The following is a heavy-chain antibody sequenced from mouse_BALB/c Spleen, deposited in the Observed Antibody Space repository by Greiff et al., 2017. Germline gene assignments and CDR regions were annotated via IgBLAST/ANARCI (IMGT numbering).Heavy chain of an antibody. CDR1: GYSITSDYA. CDR3: ARGGLGYFDV. J-gene: IGHJ1*01. Sequence: EVQLQQSGPGLVKPSQSLSLTCTVTGYSITSDYAWNWIRQFPGNKLEWMGYISYSGSTSYNPSLKSRISITRDTSKNQFFLQLNSVTTEDTATYYCARGGLGYFDVWGAGTTVTVSS. D-gene: IGHD4-1*01. CDR2: ISYSGST. V-gene: IGHV3-2*02.